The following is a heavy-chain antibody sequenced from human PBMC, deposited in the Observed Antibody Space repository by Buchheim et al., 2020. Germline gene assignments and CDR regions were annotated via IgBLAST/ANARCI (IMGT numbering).Heavy chain of an antibody. CDR3: ARDGSYCSRSSCYNWLDP. J-gene: IGHJ5*02. V-gene: IGHV4-61*02. Sequence: QVQLQESGPGLVKPSQTLSLTCTVSGGSISSGSYYWSWIRQPAGKGLEWIGRIYPSGSPDHNPSLMSRVTISVATSKNQFSLRLNSVTAADTAVYYCARDGSYCSRSSCYNWLDPWGQGTL. CDR2: IYPSGSP. CDR1: GGSISSGSYY. D-gene: IGHD2-2*01.